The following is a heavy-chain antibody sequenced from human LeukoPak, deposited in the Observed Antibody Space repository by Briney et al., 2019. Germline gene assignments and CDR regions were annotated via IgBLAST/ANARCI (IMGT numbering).Heavy chain of an antibody. D-gene: IGHD2-21*01. Sequence: PGGSLRLSCAASGFTFSSYWMSWVRQAPGKGLEWVANIKQDGSEKYYVDSVKGRFTIYRDNAKNSLYLQMNSLRAEDTAVYYCTRREVIGWSNPYYFDYWGQGTLVTVSS. J-gene: IGHJ4*02. V-gene: IGHV3-7*01. CDR3: TRREVIGWSNPYYFDY. CDR1: GFTFSSYW. CDR2: IKQDGSEK.